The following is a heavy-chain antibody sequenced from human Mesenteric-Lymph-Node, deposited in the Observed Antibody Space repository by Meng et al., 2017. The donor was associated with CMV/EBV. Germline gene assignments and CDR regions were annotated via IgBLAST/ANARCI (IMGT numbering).Heavy chain of an antibody. V-gene: IGHV4-61*01. CDR3: ARDPMGLVVTVYGMDV. J-gene: IGHJ6*02. Sequence: SETLSLTCTGSGGSVSSGSYYWSWIRQPPGKGLEWIGYIYYSGNTNYNPSLKSRVTISVDTSKNQFSLKLSSVTAADTAVYYCARDPMGLVVTVYGMDVWGQGTTVTVSS. CDR2: IYYSGNT. D-gene: IGHD3-22*01. CDR1: GGSVSSGSYY.